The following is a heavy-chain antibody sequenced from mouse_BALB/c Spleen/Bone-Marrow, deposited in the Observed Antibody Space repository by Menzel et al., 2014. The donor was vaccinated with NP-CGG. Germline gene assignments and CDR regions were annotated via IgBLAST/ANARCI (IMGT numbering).Heavy chain of an antibody. CDR2: ISNGGGNT. D-gene: IGHD4-1*01. CDR1: GFTFSSYT. CDR3: ARRDGTYYFDY. J-gene: IGHJ2*01. Sequence: ESGGGLVQPGGSLKLSCAASGFTFSSYTMSWVRLTPEKRLEWVAYISNGGGNTYYADPVKGRFTISGDNAKNTLYLQMSSLKSEDTALYYCARRDGTYYFDYWGQGTTLTVSS. V-gene: IGHV5-12-2*01.